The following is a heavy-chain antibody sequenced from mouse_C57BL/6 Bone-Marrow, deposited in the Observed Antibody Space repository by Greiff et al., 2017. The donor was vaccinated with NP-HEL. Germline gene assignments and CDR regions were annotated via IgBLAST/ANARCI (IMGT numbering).Heavy chain of an antibody. CDR3: ASEGYYVSYYFDY. CDR2: IYPRDGST. J-gene: IGHJ2*01. D-gene: IGHD2-3*01. CDR1: GYTFTDHT. V-gene: IGHV1-78*01. Sequence: QVQLQQSDAELVKPGASVKISCKVSGYTFTDHTIHWMKQRPEQGLEWIGYIYPRDGSTKYNEKFKGKATWTADKSSSTAYMQLNSLTSEDSAVYFCASEGYYVSYYFDYWGQGTTLTVSS.